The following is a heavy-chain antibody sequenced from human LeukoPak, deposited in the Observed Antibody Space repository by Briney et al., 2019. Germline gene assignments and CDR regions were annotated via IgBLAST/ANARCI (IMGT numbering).Heavy chain of an antibody. CDR3: ASGGDIVVVVAAPGY. Sequence: GGSLRLSCAASGFTFSSYAMHWVRQAPGKGLEWVAVISYDGSNKYYADSVKGRFTISRDNSKNTLYLQMNSLRAEDTAVYYCASGGDIVVVVAAPGYWGQGTLVTVSS. CDR1: GFTFSSYA. J-gene: IGHJ4*02. D-gene: IGHD2-15*01. CDR2: ISYDGSNK. V-gene: IGHV3-30-3*01.